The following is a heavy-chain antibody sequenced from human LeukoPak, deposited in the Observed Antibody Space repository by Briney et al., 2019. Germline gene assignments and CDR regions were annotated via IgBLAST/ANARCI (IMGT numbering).Heavy chain of an antibody. D-gene: IGHD2-2*01. CDR3: ARIKGKGLGGGYCSSTSCPGNYYMDV. J-gene: IGHJ6*03. Sequence: GGSLRLSCAASGFAFSSYSMNWVRQAPGKGLEWVSSISSSSSYIYYADSVKGRFTISRDNAKNSLYLQMNSLRAEDTAVYYCARIKGKGLGGGYCSSTSCPGNYYMDVWGKGTTVTVSS. CDR2: ISSSSSYI. V-gene: IGHV3-21*01. CDR1: GFAFSSYS.